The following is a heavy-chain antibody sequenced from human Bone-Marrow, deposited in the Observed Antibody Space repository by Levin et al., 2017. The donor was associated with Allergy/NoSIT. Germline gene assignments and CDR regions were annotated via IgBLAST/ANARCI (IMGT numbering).Heavy chain of an antibody. D-gene: IGHD4-23*01. J-gene: IGHJ3*01. Sequence: KVSCKGSGYSFVSYWIGWVRQMPDKGLEWLAIFFPNDSDIRYSPTFQGQVTVSVDKSISTAYLEWTNLKASDTAVYFCARSQLLGSYDVWGQGTMVTVAS. CDR1: GYSFVSYW. V-gene: IGHV5-51*01. CDR3: ARSQLLGSYDV. CDR2: FFPNDSDI.